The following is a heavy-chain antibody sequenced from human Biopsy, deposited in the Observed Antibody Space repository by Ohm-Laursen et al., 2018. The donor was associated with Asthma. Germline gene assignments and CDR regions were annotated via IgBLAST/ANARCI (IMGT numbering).Heavy chain of an antibody. D-gene: IGHD2-2*01. CDR2: INSVFGTT. J-gene: IGHJ4*02. CDR3: ARKAGSCISRTCYSLDF. V-gene: IGHV1-69*13. CDR1: GGTFNTYV. Sequence: VASVKVSCKSLGGTFNTYVIGWVRQAPGQGLEWMGGINSVFGTTTYPRKFQGRVTITADDSTSTVYMELSSLRSEDTAVYYCARKAGSCISRTCYSLDFWGQGTLVTVSS.